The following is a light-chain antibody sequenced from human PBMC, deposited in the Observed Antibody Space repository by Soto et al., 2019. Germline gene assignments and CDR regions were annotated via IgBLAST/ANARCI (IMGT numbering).Light chain of an antibody. J-gene: IGLJ1*01. V-gene: IGLV2-14*03. CDR3: SSYTSSSTLYV. CDR1: SSDVGGSNS. Sequence: QSVLTQPASVSGSPGQSITISCTGTSSDVGGSNSVSWYQHHPGKAPKLMIYDVSNRPSGVSNRFSGSKSGNTASLTISGLQAEDEADYYCSSYTSSSTLYVFGTGTKVTVL. CDR2: DVS.